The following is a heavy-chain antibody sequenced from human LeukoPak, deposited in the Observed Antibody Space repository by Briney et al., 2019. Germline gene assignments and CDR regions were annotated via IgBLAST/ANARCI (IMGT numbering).Heavy chain of an antibody. D-gene: IGHD3-16*01. CDR3: ADYVSGSMLEY. Sequence: SSETLSLTCTVSGGSISNNGHYWGWVRQPPGKGLEWIGIVYYSGRTSHYPSLKSRVTMSIDTSKNQFSLKLSSVTAADTAKYYCADYVSGSMLEYWDQGILVTVSS. CDR1: GGSISNNGHY. J-gene: IGHJ4*02. V-gene: IGHV4-39*01. CDR2: VYYSGRT.